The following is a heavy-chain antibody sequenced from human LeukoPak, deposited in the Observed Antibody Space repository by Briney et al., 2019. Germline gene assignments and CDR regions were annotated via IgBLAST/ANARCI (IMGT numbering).Heavy chain of an antibody. J-gene: IGHJ4*02. Sequence: SETLSLTCTVSGGSISSSSYYWGWIGQPPGKGLEWIGSIYYSGSTYYNPSLKSRVTISVDTSKNQFSLKLSSVTAADTAVYYCARLHSLTIFGVVIIEDFDYWGQGTLVTVSS. CDR1: GGSISSSSYY. CDR2: IYYSGST. V-gene: IGHV4-39*01. D-gene: IGHD3-3*01. CDR3: ARLHSLTIFGVVIIEDFDY.